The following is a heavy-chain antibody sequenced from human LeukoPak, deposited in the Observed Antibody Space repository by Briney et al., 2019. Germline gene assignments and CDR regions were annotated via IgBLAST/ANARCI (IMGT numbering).Heavy chain of an antibody. Sequence: GGSLRLSSAAAAFTLATYSLNWVRQAQGRGLEWVSGITWNSDNIEYADSVKGRFTISRDNAKNCLSLQMNSLRAEDMALYYCAKGGGGRLIYYYYMDVWGKGTTVTVSS. CDR1: AFTLATYS. CDR2: ITWNSDNI. D-gene: IGHD3-16*01. V-gene: IGHV3-9*03. CDR3: AKGGGGRLIYYYYMDV. J-gene: IGHJ6*03.